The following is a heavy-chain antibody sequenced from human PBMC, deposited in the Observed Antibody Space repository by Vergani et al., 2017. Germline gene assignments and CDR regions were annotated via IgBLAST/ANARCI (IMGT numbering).Heavy chain of an antibody. CDR3: ARHLAYCGGDCYPYYYGMDV. J-gene: IGHJ6*02. Sequence: QVRLQESGPGLVKPSETLSLTCSVSGGSMSGYYWSRIRQPPGKGMEWIGSIYYSGSTYYNPSLKRRVTISVDTSKNQFALKLSSVTAADTAVYYCARHLAYCGGDCYPYYYGMDVWGQGTLVTVSS. V-gene: IGHV4-39*01. D-gene: IGHD2-21*02. CDR2: IYYSGST. CDR1: GGSMSGYY.